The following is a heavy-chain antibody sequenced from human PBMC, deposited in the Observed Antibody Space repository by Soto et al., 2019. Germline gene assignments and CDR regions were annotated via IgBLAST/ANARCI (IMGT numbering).Heavy chain of an antibody. CDR1: GGSFSGYY. D-gene: IGHD6-13*01. V-gene: IGHV4-34*01. CDR2: INHSGST. CDR3: ARGSSSWYGWFDP. J-gene: IGHJ5*02. Sequence: SETLSLTCAVYGGSFSGYYWSWIRQPPGKGLEWIGEINHSGSTNYNPSLKSRVTISVDTSKNQFSLKLSSVTAADTAVYYCARGSSSWYGWFDPWGQGTLVTVSS.